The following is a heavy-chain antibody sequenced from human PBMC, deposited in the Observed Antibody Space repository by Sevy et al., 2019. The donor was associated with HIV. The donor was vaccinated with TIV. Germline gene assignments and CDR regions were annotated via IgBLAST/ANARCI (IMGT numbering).Heavy chain of an antibody. CDR3: HGDYDSSQLASYYYYGMDV. CDR1: GFTFSSYA. CDR2: IRGSGVST. J-gene: IGHJ6*02. Sequence: GGSLRLSCAASGFTFSSYAMSWVRQAPGKGLEWVSTIRGSGVSTYYADSVKGRFTISRDNSKNTLYFQMNSLRAEDTAVYYCHGDYDSSQLASYYYYGMDVWGQRTTVTVSS. D-gene: IGHD3-22*01. V-gene: IGHV3-23*01.